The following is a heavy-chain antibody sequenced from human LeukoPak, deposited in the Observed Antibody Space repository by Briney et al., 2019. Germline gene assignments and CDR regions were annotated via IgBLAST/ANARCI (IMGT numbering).Heavy chain of an antibody. Sequence: PSETLSLTCAVSGGSISSSNWWSWVRQPPGKGLEWIGEIYHSGSTNYNPSLKSRVTISVDKSKNQFSLKLSSVTAADTAVYYCARADFIAAAGTDWFDPWGQGTLVTVSS. J-gene: IGHJ5*02. V-gene: IGHV4-4*02. CDR3: ARADFIAAAGTDWFDP. CDR1: GGSISSSNW. D-gene: IGHD6-13*01. CDR2: IYHSGST.